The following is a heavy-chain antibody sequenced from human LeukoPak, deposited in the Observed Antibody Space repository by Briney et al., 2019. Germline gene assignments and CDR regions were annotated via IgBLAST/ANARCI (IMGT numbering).Heavy chain of an antibody. D-gene: IGHD3-22*01. J-gene: IGHJ4*02. CDR3: ARTYYYDSSGYYPFDY. V-gene: IGHV3-23*01. CDR2: IKGNGFDT. CDR1: GFIFSNYA. Sequence: GESLKISCAGSGFIFSNYAMSWVRQAPGKGLEWVSGIKGNGFDTYYADSVKGRFTVSRDNSKNTLSLQMNSLSAEDTAVYYCARTYYYDSSGYYPFDYWGQGTLVTVSS.